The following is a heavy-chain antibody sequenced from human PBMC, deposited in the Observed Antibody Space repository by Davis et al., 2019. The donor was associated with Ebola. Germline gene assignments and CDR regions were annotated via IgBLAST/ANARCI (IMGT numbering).Heavy chain of an antibody. V-gene: IGHV3-30*03. Sequence: PGGSLRLSCAASGLTSSSYGMHWVRQAPGKGLEWVAVLSYDGSNKYYADSVKGRFTISRDNAKNSLYLQMNSLRAEDTAVYYCARAPHEYYYDSSGYYSRPHWFDPWGQGTLVTVSS. D-gene: IGHD3-22*01. J-gene: IGHJ5*02. CDR1: GLTSSSYG. CDR3: ARAPHEYYYDSSGYYSRPHWFDP. CDR2: LSYDGSNK.